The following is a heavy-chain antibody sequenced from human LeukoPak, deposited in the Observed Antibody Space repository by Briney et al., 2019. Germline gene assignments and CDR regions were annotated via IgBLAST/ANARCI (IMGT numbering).Heavy chain of an antibody. CDR2: ISSSSSYI. CDR1: GFTFSSYS. Sequence: GGSLRLSCAASGFTFSSYSMNWVRQAPGKGLEWASSISSSSSYIYYADSVKGRFTISRDNAKNSLYLQMNSLRAEDTAVYYCHAAVTTWGQFDYWGQGTLVTVSS. D-gene: IGHD4-11*01. J-gene: IGHJ4*02. CDR3: HAAVTTWGQFDY. V-gene: IGHV3-21*01.